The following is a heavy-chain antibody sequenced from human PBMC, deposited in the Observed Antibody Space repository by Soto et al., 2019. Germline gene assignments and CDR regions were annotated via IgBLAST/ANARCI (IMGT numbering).Heavy chain of an antibody. J-gene: IGHJ4*02. CDR1: GGTFSSYA. CDR2: IIPIFGTA. Sequence: SVKVSCKASGGTFSSYAISWVRQAPGQGLEWMGGIIPIFGTANYAQKFQGRVTITADESTSTAYMELSSLRSEDTAVYYCARDLDYYGSGSIDSWGQGTLVTVSS. CDR3: ARDLDYYGSGSIDS. V-gene: IGHV1-69*13. D-gene: IGHD3-10*01.